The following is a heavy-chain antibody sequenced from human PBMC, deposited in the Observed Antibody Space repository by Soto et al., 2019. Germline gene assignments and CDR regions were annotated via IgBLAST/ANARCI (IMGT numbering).Heavy chain of an antibody. D-gene: IGHD3-9*01. J-gene: IGHJ6*02. CDR1: GFTFSSYG. CDR3: ARDSRYYDILTGSPPNYYYYGMDV. Sequence: GGSLRLSCAASGFTFSSYGMHWARQAPGKGLEWVAVIWYDGSNKYYADSVKGRFTISRDNSKNTLYLQMNSLRAEDTAVYYCARDSRYYDILTGSPPNYYYYGMDVWGQGTTVTVSS. V-gene: IGHV3-33*01. CDR2: IWYDGSNK.